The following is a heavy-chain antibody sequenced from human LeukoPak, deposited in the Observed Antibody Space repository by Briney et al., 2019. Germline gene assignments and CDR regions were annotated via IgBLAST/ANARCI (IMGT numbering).Heavy chain of an antibody. J-gene: IGHJ1*01. CDR2: ISSSGSTI. D-gene: IGHD3-22*01. CDR3: ARASSPTYYYDSSGSYNFQH. V-gene: IGHV3-11*01. Sequence: PGGSLRLSCAASGFTFSDYYMSWIRQAPGKGLEGVSYISSSGSTIYYADSVKGRFTISRDNAKNSLYLQMNSLRAEDTAVYYCARASSPTYYYDSSGSYNFQHWGQGTLVTVSS. CDR1: GFTFSDYY.